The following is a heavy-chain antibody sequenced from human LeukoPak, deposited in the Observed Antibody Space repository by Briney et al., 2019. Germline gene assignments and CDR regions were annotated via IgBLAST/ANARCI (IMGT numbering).Heavy chain of an antibody. CDR3: ARGLWFGELFDY. D-gene: IGHD3-10*01. Sequence: GASVKVSGKASGYTFTAYYMHWVRQAPGQGLEWMGWINPNSGGTNYAQKFQGRATMTRDTSISTAYMELSRLRSDDTAVYYCARGLWFGELFDYWGQGTLVTVSS. J-gene: IGHJ4*02. CDR1: GYTFTAYY. V-gene: IGHV1-2*02. CDR2: INPNSGGT.